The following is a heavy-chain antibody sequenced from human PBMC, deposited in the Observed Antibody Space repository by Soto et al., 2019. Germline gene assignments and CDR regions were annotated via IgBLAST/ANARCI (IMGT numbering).Heavy chain of an antibody. V-gene: IGHV3-23*01. J-gene: IGHJ4*02. CDR2: ISGSGEMT. Sequence: EVQLLESGGDLVQPGGSLRLACAASGFTFRGDAMSWDRQAPGKGLEWVSSISGSGEMTHYAESVKGRFTISRDNSKNTLYLQMESLRPEDTALHYCARSEMMYNWNDWGQGTLVTVSS. CDR3: ARSEMMYNWND. CDR1: GFTFRGDA. D-gene: IGHD1-1*01.